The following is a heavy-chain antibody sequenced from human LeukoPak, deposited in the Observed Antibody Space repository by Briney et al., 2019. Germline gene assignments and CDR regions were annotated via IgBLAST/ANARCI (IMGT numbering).Heavy chain of an antibody. CDR3: ARGPSSSWYYFDY. CDR1: GFTFSSYG. J-gene: IGHJ4*02. V-gene: IGHV3-33*01. CDR2: IWYDGSNK. D-gene: IGHD6-13*01. Sequence: PGRSLRLSCAASGFTFSSYGMHWVRQAPGKGLEWVAVIWYDGSNKYYADSVKGRFTISRDNSKNTLYLQMNSLRAEDTAVYYCARGPSSSWYYFDYWGQGTLVTVSS.